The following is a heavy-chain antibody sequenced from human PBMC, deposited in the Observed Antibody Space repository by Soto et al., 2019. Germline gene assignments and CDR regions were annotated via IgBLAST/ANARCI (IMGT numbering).Heavy chain of an antibody. Sequence: EVQLAESGGGMVQPGGSLRLSCVASGFTFSSYDMHWVRQAPGKGLEYVSSISSNGGTTYYGNSVKGRFTISRDNSKKTLDLQMGSMRAEDMAVYYCVRRVSGNYDYCSQGTLVTVSS. D-gene: IGHD1-7*01. CDR2: ISSNGGTT. CDR3: VRRVSGNYDY. J-gene: IGHJ4*02. V-gene: IGHV3-64*01. CDR1: GFTFSSYD.